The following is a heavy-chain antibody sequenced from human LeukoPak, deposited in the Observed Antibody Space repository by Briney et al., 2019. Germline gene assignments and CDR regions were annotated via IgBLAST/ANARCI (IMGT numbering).Heavy chain of an antibody. Sequence: PGGSLRLSCAASHFTFTNRWMNWVRQAPGKGLEWVGRIASNTDGGTTDYAAPVKGRFTISRDDSKNALYLQMNSLKTEDTALYYCTTRTTTTIYWGQRTLVTVSS. CDR1: HFTFTNRW. D-gene: IGHD1-7*01. J-gene: IGHJ4*02. V-gene: IGHV3-15*07. CDR3: TTRTTTTIY. CDR2: IASNTDGGTT.